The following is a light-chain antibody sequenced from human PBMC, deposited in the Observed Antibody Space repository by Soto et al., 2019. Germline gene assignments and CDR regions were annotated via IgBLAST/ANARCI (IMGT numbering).Light chain of an antibody. CDR3: SSYTTSRLE. CDR1: SSDVGAYGY. CDR2: DVS. Sequence: QSALTQPASVSGSPGQSITISCTGTSSDVGAYGYVSWYQQYPGKAPKLMIYDVSNRPSGVSNRFSGSKSGNTASLTISGLQAEDEADYYCSSYTTSRLEFGTGTKVTVL. J-gene: IGLJ1*01. V-gene: IGLV2-14*01.